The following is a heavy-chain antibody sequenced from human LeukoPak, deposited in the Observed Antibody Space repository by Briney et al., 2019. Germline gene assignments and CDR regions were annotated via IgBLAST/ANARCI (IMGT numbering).Heavy chain of an antibody. Sequence: GASVKVSCKASGGTFSSYAISWVRQAPGQGLEWMGGIIPIFGTANYAQKFQGRVTITAGESTSTAYMELSSLRSEDTAVYYCARAYCSGGSCYEYYYYYYGMDVRGKGTTVTVSS. CDR1: GGTFSSYA. CDR3: ARAYCSGGSCYEYYYYYYGMDV. D-gene: IGHD2-15*01. J-gene: IGHJ6*04. V-gene: IGHV1-69*01. CDR2: IIPIFGTA.